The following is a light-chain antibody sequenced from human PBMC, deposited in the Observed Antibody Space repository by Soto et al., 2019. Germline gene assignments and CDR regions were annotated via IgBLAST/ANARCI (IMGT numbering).Light chain of an antibody. Sequence: QSVLTQPASVSGSPGQSITISCTGTSSDVGGSNSVSWYQQHPGKAPKLIIYEVSNRPSGVSNRFSGSKSGTSASLAITGLQAEDEGDYYCQSYDSTLDARYVFGTGTKVTVL. CDR3: QSYDSTLDARYV. CDR1: SSDVGGSNS. J-gene: IGLJ1*01. V-gene: IGLV2-14*01. CDR2: EVS.